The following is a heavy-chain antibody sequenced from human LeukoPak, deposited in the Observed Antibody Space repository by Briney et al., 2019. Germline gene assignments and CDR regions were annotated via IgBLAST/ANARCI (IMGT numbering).Heavy chain of an antibody. J-gene: IGHJ4*02. CDR1: GGSISSSSYC. V-gene: IGHV4-39*01. D-gene: IGHD1-26*01. CDR2: IYYSGST. CDR3: ARLGHSVTYYVDHYYFEY. Sequence: PSETLSLTCTVSGGSISSSSYCWGWIRQPPGKGLEWIGTIYYSGSTYYDPSLKNRVTISVDTSKNQFSLKLSSVTATDTGVYYCARLGHSVTYYVDHYYFEYWGQGTLVTVSS.